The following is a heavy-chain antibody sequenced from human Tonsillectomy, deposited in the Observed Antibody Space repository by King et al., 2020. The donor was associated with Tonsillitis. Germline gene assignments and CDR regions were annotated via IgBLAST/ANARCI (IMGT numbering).Heavy chain of an antibody. J-gene: IGHJ2*01. Sequence: VQLVESGGGLVQPGGSLRLSCAASGFTFSTYAMIWVRQAPGKGLECVSGISRSDGTTHYADSVKGRFTISRDNSKNTLYLQMNSLRAEDTAVYYCAKPLLSSDINYYFDLWGRGTLVTVSS. D-gene: IGHD5-12*01. CDR1: GFTFSTYA. CDR3: AKPLLSSDINYYFDL. V-gene: IGHV3-23*04. CDR2: ISRSDGTT.